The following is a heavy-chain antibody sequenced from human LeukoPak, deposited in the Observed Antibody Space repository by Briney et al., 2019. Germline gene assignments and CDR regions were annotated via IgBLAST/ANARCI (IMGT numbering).Heavy chain of an antibody. Sequence: ASVKVSCKASGYTFTSYDINWVRQATGQGLEWMGWMNPNSGNTGYAQKFQGRVTMTRNTSISTAYMELSSLRSEDTAVYYCAKELQAAAVPFDYWGQGTLVTVSS. J-gene: IGHJ4*02. CDR3: AKELQAAAVPFDY. V-gene: IGHV1-8*01. D-gene: IGHD6-13*01. CDR1: GYTFTSYD. CDR2: MNPNSGNT.